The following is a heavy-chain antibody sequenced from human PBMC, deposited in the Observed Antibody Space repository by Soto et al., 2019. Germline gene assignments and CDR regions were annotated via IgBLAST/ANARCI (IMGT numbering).Heavy chain of an antibody. CDR1: GFTFSDHY. J-gene: IGHJ4*01. V-gene: IGHV3-72*01. CDR3: AKIGHCFSGGCQPFEH. CDR2: TRNKANSYTT. Sequence: EVQLVESGGDLVQPGGSLRLSCAASGFTFSDHYMDWVRQAPGKGLEWVGRTRNKANSYTTEYAASARGGFTMSREDSKNSLNLQMNSLKTENTAVYYCAKIGHCFSGGCQPFEHWGHGTLVTVSS. D-gene: IGHD2-2*03.